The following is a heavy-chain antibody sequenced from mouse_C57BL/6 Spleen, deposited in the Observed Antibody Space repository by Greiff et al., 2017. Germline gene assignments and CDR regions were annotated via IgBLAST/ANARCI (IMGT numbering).Heavy chain of an antibody. Sequence: VQLQQSGAELVRPGASVTLSCKASGYTFTDYEMHWVKQTPVHGLEWIGAIDPETGGTAYNQKFKGKAILTADKSSSTAYMELRSLTSEDSAVYYCTREVLVYGSSRFDYWGQGTTLTVSS. V-gene: IGHV1-15*01. J-gene: IGHJ2*01. CDR2: IDPETGGT. CDR3: TREVLVYGSSRFDY. D-gene: IGHD1-1*01. CDR1: GYTFTDYE.